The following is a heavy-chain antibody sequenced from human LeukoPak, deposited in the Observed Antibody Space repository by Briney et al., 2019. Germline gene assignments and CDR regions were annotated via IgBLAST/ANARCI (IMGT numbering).Heavy chain of an antibody. V-gene: IGHV3-30*04. D-gene: IGHD3-10*01. Sequence: PGGSLRLSCAASGFTFSSYAMHWVRQAPGKGLEWVAVISYDGSNKYYADSVKGRFTISRDNSKNTLYLQMNSLRAEDTAVYYCAKDDTMVRGVVPPGWYYYYGMDVWGQGTTVTVSS. CDR2: ISYDGSNK. J-gene: IGHJ6*02. CDR3: AKDDTMVRGVVPPGWYYYYGMDV. CDR1: GFTFSSYA.